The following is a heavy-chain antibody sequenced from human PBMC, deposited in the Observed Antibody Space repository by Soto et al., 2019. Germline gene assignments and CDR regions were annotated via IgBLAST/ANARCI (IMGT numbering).Heavy chain of an antibody. CDR3: AREPPSIAARMSPFNAFDI. V-gene: IGHV6-1*01. J-gene: IGHJ3*02. D-gene: IGHD6-6*01. Sequence: PSQTPSLTCAISGDSVSSNSAAWNWIRPSPLRGLGWLGRTYYRSKWYNDYAVSVKSRININPYTSKNQVSLKLNSVTPEDAAVYYCAREPPSIAARMSPFNAFDIWGQGTMVTVSS. CDR2: TYYRSKWYN. CDR1: GDSVSSNSAA.